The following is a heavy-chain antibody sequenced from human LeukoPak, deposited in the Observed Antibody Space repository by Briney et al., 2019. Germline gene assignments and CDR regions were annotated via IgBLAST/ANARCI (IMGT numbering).Heavy chain of an antibody. CDR3: ARHEYSGSYYGLSWFDP. Sequence: SETLSLTCTVSGGSISSSGYYWGWIRQPPGKGLEWIASIYYSGSTYYNPSLKSRVTISVDTSKNRLSLKLSSLTAAGTAVYYCARHEYSGSYYGLSWFDPWGQGTLVTVSS. CDR1: GGSISSSGYY. J-gene: IGHJ5*02. D-gene: IGHD1-26*01. CDR2: IYYSGST. V-gene: IGHV4-39*01.